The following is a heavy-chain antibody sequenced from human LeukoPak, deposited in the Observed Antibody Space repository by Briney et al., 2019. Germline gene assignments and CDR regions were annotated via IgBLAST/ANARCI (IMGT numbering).Heavy chain of an antibody. D-gene: IGHD3-16*01. V-gene: IGHV1-46*01. Sequence: ASVKVSCKASGYTFTSYYMHWVRQAPGQGLEWMGIINPSGGSTSYAQKFQGRVTMTRDTSTSTVYMELSSLRSEDTAVYYCPRRSGLIGDFDYWGQGTLVTVSS. CDR2: INPSGGST. CDR3: PRRSGLIGDFDY. CDR1: GYTFTSYY. J-gene: IGHJ4*02.